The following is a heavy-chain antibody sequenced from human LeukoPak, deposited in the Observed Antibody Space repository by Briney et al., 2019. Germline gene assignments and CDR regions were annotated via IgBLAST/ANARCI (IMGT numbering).Heavy chain of an antibody. D-gene: IGHD3-22*01. Sequence: GGSLRLSCAASGFTFSSYAMHWVRQAPGKGLEYVSAISSNGGSTYYANSVKGRFTISRDNSKNTLYLQMGSLRAEDMAVYYCASGITMIVVVSEYFQYWGQGTLVTVSS. CDR1: GFTFSSYA. CDR2: ISSNGGST. J-gene: IGHJ1*01. V-gene: IGHV3-64*01. CDR3: ASGITMIVVVSEYFQY.